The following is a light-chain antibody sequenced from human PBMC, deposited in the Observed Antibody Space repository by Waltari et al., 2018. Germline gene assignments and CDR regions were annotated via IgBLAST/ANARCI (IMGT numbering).Light chain of an antibody. J-gene: IGLJ1*01. CDR1: DSDVGAYDF. CDR2: EVS. Sequence: QSALTQPASVSGSPGQSITISCSGTDSDVGAYDFFSWYQQHPGKAPHLKIVEVSNRPSGISHRFSAPKSGNTASLTISGLQAEDEADYYCSSYTTSSAPGVFGTGTRVTVL. CDR3: SSYTTSSAPGV. V-gene: IGLV2-14*01.